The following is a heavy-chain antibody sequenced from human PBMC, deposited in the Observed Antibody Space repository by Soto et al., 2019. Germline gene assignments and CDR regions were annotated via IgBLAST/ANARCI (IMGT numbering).Heavy chain of an antibody. CDR3: AMSSPGYCSSTSCYEYYFDY. D-gene: IGHD2-2*01. V-gene: IGHV1-46*01. Sequence: ASVKVSCKASGYTFTSYYMHWVRQAPGQGLEWMGIINPSGGSTSYAQKFQGRVTMTRDTSTSTVYMELSSLRSEDTAVYYCAMSSPGYCSSTSCYEYYFDYWGQGTLVTVSS. J-gene: IGHJ4*02. CDR1: GYTFTSYY. CDR2: INPSGGST.